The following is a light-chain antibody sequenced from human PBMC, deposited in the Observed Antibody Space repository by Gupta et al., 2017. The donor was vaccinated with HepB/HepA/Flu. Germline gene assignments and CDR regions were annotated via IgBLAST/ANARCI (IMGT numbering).Light chain of an antibody. Sequence: SALPQPASVSGSPGLSITISCPLTSSDIGGYNYVFWYQQHPGKAPKLMIYDVSSRTSGVSSRFSGAKSGSTAAMTIAGLRAEEEADYYCSSYTISSTFYIFGGGTKLTVL. CDR2: DVS. CDR1: SSDIGGYNY. J-gene: IGLJ2*01. V-gene: IGLV2-14*01. CDR3: SSYTISSTFYI.